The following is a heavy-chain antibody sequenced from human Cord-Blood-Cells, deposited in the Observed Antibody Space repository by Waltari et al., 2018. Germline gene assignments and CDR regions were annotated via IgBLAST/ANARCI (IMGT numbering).Heavy chain of an antibody. Sequence: QVQLVQSGAEVKKPGSSVKVSCKASGGTFSSYAISWVRQVPGQGLEWMGGTLPIFGTANSAQKFQGRVAITADESKSTAYMELSSLRSEDTAVYYCARGSEIYYDSSGYFRYYYGMDVWGQGTTVTVSS. CDR1: GGTFSSYA. CDR3: ARGSEIYYDSSGYFRYYYGMDV. V-gene: IGHV1-69*01. D-gene: IGHD3-22*01. CDR2: TLPIFGTA. J-gene: IGHJ6*02.